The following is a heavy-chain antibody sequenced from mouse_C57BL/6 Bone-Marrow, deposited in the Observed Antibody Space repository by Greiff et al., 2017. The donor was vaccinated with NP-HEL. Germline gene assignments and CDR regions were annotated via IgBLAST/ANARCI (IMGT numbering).Heavy chain of an antibody. Sequence: EVNLVESGGDLVKPGGSLKLSCAASGFTFSSYGMSWVRQTPDKRLEWVATISSGGSYTYYPDSVKGRFTISRDNAKNTLYLQMSSLKSEDTAMYYCARQVLGFAYWGQGTLVTVSA. CDR1: GFTFSSYG. CDR2: ISSGGSYT. J-gene: IGHJ3*01. V-gene: IGHV5-6*01. D-gene: IGHD1-1*01. CDR3: ARQVLGFAY.